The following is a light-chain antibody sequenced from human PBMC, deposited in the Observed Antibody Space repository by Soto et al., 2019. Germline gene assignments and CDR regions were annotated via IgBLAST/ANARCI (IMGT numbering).Light chain of an antibody. CDR1: SSDIGGYDS. J-gene: IGLJ1*01. CDR3: PSYTDKTILA. V-gene: IGLV2-8*01. CDR2: DVS. Sequence: QSVLTQSPSAPGSPGQSVTISCTGTSSDIGGYDSVSWYQQHPGKAPKVMIYDVSKRPSGVPDRFSGSKSGNTASLTVSALQAEDEADYHCPSYTDKTILAFGTGTKV.